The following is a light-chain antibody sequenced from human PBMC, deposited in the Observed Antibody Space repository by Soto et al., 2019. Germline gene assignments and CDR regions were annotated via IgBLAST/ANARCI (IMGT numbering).Light chain of an antibody. CDR1: SSNIGSNP. CDR3: AAWDDSLRGRV. V-gene: IGLV1-44*01. CDR2: SDN. J-gene: IGLJ2*01. Sequence: QPVLTQPPSASGTPGQRVTISCSGSSSNIGSNPVSWYQQLPGTAPKSLIYSDNQRPSGVPDRISGSRSGTSASLAIRGLQSEDEDEYYCAAWDDSLRGRVFGGGTQVTVL.